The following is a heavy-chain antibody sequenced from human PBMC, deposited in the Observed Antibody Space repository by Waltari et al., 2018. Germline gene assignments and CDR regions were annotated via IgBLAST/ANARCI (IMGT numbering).Heavy chain of an antibody. CDR2: IYYSGST. D-gene: IGHD3-22*01. CDR3: AREVAKYDRYYYYYYMDV. V-gene: IGHV4-30-4*08. CDR1: GGSISSGDSY. J-gene: IGHJ6*03. Sequence: QVQLQESGPGLVKPSQTLSLTCTVSGGSISSGDSYWSWIRQPPGKGLEWIGYIYYSGSTYYNPSLKSRVTISVDTSKNQFSLKLSSVTAADTAVYYCAREVAKYDRYYYYYYMDVWGKGTTVTVSS.